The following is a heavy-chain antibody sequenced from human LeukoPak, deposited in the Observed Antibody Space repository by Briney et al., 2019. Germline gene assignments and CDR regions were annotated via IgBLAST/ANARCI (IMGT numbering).Heavy chain of an antibody. CDR1: GFTFSSYG. Sequence: GSLRLSCAASGFTFSSYGMSWVRQAPGKGLEWIGEINHSGSTNYNPSLKSRVTISVDTSKNQFSLKLSSVTAADTAVYYCARLWFGTSEDDPWGQGTLVTVSS. V-gene: IGHV4-34*01. CDR2: INHSGST. CDR3: ARLWFGTSEDDP. D-gene: IGHD3-10*01. J-gene: IGHJ5*02.